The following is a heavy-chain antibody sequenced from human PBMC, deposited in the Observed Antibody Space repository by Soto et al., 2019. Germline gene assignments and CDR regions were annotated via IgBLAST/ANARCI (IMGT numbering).Heavy chain of an antibody. CDR2: IYPGDSDT. CDR3: ARVKGGAYGDPPHWFDP. D-gene: IGHD4-17*01. J-gene: IGHJ5*02. V-gene: IGHV5-51*01. Sequence: GESLKISCKGSGFSFTTYWIGWVRQMPGKGLEWMGIIYPGDSDTRYSPSFQGQVTISADKSISTAYLQWSSLKASDTAMYYCARVKGGAYGDPPHWFDPWGQGTLVTVSS. CDR1: GFSFTTYW.